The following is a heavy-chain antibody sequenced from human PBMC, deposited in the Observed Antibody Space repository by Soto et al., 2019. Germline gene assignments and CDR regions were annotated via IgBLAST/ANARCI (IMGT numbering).Heavy chain of an antibody. V-gene: IGHV3-23*01. D-gene: IGHD3-10*01. Sequence: PGGSLRLSCAASGFTFSSYAMSWVRQAPGKGLEWVSAISGSGGSTYYADSVKGRFTISRDNSKNTLYLQMNSLRAEDTAVYYCAKDHEPLLSADKFDYWGQGTLVTVSS. J-gene: IGHJ4*02. CDR1: GFTFSSYA. CDR2: ISGSGGST. CDR3: AKDHEPLLSADKFDY.